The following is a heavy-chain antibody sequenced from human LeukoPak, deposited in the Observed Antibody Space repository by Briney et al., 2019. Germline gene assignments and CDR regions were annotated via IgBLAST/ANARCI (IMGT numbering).Heavy chain of an antibody. J-gene: IGHJ4*02. Sequence: GGSLRLSCAASGFTFSSYGMHWVRQAPGKGLERVAFIRYDGSNKYYADSVKGRFTISRDNSKNTLYLQMNSLRAEDTAVYYCARYNYADLWGQGTLVAVSS. V-gene: IGHV3-30*02. D-gene: IGHD3-16*01. CDR3: ARYNYADL. CDR2: IRYDGSNK. CDR1: GFTFSSYG.